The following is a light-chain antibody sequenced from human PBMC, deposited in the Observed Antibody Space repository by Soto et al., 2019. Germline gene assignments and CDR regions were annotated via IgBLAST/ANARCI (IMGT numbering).Light chain of an antibody. CDR3: QYYGRSPLT. CDR2: SAS. J-gene: IGKJ4*01. V-gene: IGKV3-20*01. CDR1: QTINKNY. Sequence: EIVLTQSPGTLSFSPVERSTLSGRASQTINKNYFAWYQQKPGQAPRPLMYSASSRATGIPDRFSGSGSGTDFTLTISRLEPEDFAVYYCQYYGRSPLTFGGGTKVDIK.